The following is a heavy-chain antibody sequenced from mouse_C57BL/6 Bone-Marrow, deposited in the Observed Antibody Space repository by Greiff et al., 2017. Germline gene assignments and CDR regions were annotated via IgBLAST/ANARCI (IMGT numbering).Heavy chain of an antibody. CDR3: ARLNLPIYYDYFYAMDY. J-gene: IGHJ4*01. V-gene: IGHV1-55*01. D-gene: IGHD2-4*01. Sequence: VQLQQPGAELVKPGASVKMSCKASGYTFPSYWITWVKQRPGQGLEWIGDIYPGSGSTNYNEKFKSKATLTVDTSSSTAYMQLSSLTSEDSAVYYCARLNLPIYYDYFYAMDYWGQGTSVTVSS. CDR1: GYTFPSYW. CDR2: IYPGSGST.